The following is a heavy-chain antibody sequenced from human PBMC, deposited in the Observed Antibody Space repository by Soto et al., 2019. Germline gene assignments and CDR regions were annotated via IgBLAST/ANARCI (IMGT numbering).Heavy chain of an antibody. CDR3: ARLPGDGRSCSGGSCYSYYYYYMDV. Sequence: QVQLQESGPGLVKPSETLSLTCTVSGGSIISYYWSWIRQPPGKGLEWIGYIYYSGSTNYNPSLNSRRPIAVNTSKRQFFLKLSSVTAAYTAVYYCARLPGDGRSCSGGSCYSYYYYYMDVCGKGTTVTVSS. D-gene: IGHD2-15*01. CDR2: IYYSGST. V-gene: IGHV4-59*08. CDR1: GGSIISYY. J-gene: IGHJ6*03.